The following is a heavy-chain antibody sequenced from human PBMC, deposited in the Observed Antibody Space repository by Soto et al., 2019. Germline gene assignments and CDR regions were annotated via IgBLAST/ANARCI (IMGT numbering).Heavy chain of an antibody. V-gene: IGHV1-18*01. CDR1: GYALSRDG. D-gene: IGHD2-21*01. CDR2: ISAYNGNT. Sequence: ASVKGSWKAAGYALSRDGSMWVRQAPGQGLEWMGWISAYNGNTNSAEKLRGRLTMTTDASTTTAYMELRSLRSDDTAIYYCARDQGFRVVINSNWFDPWGQGTLVTVSS. CDR3: ARDQGFRVVINSNWFDP. J-gene: IGHJ5*02.